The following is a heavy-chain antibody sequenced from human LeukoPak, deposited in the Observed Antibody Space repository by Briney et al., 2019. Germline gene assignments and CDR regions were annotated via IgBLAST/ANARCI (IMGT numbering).Heavy chain of an antibody. CDR3: ARGTKTGNTGYDWDY. V-gene: IGHV4-59*01. CDR2: IYYSGST. Sequence: SETLSLTCTVSGASISPYYWSWIRQPPGRGLEYIGYIYYSGSTNNNPSLKSRVTISVDTSANQFSLKLSSVTAADTAVYYCARGTKTGNTGYDWDYWGQGSVVTVSS. CDR1: GASISPYY. J-gene: IGHJ4*02. D-gene: IGHD5-12*01.